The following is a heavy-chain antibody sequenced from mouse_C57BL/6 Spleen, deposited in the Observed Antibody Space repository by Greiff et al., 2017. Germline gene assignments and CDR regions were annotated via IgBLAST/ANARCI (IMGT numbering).Heavy chain of an antibody. CDR1: GFTFSDYG. D-gene: IGHD1-1*01. CDR2: ISSGSSTI. CDR3: AGATVVAPFDY. V-gene: IGHV5-17*01. J-gene: IGHJ2*01. Sequence: EVQLVESGGGLVKPGGSLKLSCAASGFTFSDYGMHWVRQAPEKGLEWVAYISSGSSTIYYADTVTGRFTISRDNSKNTLFLQMTSLRSEDTAMYYCAGATVVAPFDYWGQGTTLTVSS.